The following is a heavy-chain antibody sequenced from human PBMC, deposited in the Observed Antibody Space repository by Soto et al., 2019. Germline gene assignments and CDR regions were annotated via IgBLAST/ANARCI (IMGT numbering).Heavy chain of an antibody. Sequence: QVQLVESGGGVVQPGRSLRLSCAASGFTFSNYGMHWVRQAPGKGLEWVAVISYHGSDKYYADSVKGRFTISRENSKNPLSLQMDSLRAEDPAVYYCAKDHLTTTVTTVGYWGQGTLVTVSS. V-gene: IGHV3-30*18. CDR1: GFTFSNYG. CDR2: ISYHGSDK. J-gene: IGHJ4*02. CDR3: AKDHLTTTVTTVGY. D-gene: IGHD4-17*01.